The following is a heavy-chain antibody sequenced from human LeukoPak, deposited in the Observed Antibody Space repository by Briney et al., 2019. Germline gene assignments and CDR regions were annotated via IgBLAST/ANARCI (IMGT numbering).Heavy chain of an antibody. Sequence: SETLSLTCTVSGGSISSGGYYWSWIRQHPGKGLEWIGYIYYSGSTYYNPSLKSRVTISVDTSKNQFSLKLSSVTAADTAVYYCARSDRIFGSGWFDPWAREPWSPSPQ. J-gene: IGHJ5*02. V-gene: IGHV4-31*03. CDR2: IYYSGST. CDR3: ARSDRIFGSGWFDP. D-gene: IGHD3-3*01. CDR1: GGSISSGGYY.